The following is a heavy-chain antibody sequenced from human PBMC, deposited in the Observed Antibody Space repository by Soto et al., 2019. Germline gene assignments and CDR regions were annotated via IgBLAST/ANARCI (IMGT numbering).Heavy chain of an antibody. CDR2: INAGNGNT. CDR1: GYTFTSYA. D-gene: IGHD5-12*01. Sequence: ASVKVSCKASGYTFTSYAMHWVRQAPGQRLEWMGWINAGNGNTKYSQKFQGRVTITRDTSASTAYMELSSLRSEDTAVYYCAGWEMGLRVFDYWGQGTLVTVSS. CDR3: AGWEMGLRVFDY. V-gene: IGHV1-3*01. J-gene: IGHJ4*02.